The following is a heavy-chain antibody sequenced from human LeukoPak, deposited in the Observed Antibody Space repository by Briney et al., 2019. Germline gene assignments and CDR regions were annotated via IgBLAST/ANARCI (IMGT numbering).Heavy chain of an antibody. Sequence: GGSLRLSCAASGFTFSSYEMTWIRLPQGQGLEWVSNISSSYTTIHYADSVKGRFTISRDNARNSRYLQMNSLRAEDTAVYYCARSRRDNYYNFYGRDVWGQGTTVTVSS. J-gene: IGHJ6*02. V-gene: IGHV3-48*03. CDR1: GFTFSSYE. D-gene: IGHD5-24*01. CDR2: ISSSYTTI. CDR3: ARSRRDNYYNFYGRDV.